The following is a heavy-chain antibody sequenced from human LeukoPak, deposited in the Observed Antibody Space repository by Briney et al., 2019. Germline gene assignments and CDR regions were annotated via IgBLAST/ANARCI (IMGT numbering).Heavy chain of an antibody. CDR2: INPNTGGT. CDR1: GYTFTDYY. J-gene: IGHJ2*01. Sequence: ASVKVSCKASGYTFTDYYMHWVRQAPGQGLEWMGWINPNTGGTNYAQNFQGRVTMTRDTSITTAYMELSRLRSDDTAVYYCARGAATHPWYFDLWGRGTLVTVSS. CDR3: ARGAATHPWYFDL. V-gene: IGHV1-2*02. D-gene: IGHD2-15*01.